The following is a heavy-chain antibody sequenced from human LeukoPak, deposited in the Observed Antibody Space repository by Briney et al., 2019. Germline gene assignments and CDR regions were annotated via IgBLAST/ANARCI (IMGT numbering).Heavy chain of an antibody. CDR3: ARTPSIAVAGTGFDY. Sequence: SAKVSCKASGGTFSSYAISWVRQAPGQGLEWMGGIIPIFGTANYAQKFQGRVAITADESTSTAYMELSSLRSEDTAVYYCARTPSIAVAGTGFDYWGQGTLVTVSS. V-gene: IGHV1-69*13. D-gene: IGHD6-19*01. J-gene: IGHJ4*02. CDR1: GGTFSSYA. CDR2: IIPIFGTA.